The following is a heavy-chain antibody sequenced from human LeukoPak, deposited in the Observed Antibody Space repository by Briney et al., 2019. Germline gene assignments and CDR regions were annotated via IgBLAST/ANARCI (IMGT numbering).Heavy chain of an antibody. CDR1: GGTFSSYA. J-gene: IGHJ6*02. CDR3: ARVGEYCSSTSCPTHYYYYGMDV. CDR2: IIPILGIA. D-gene: IGHD2-2*01. Sequence: SVKVSCKASGGTFSSYAISWVRQAPGQGLEWMGRIIPILGIANYAQKFQGRVTITADKSTSTASMELSSLRSEDTAVYYCARVGEYCSSTSCPTHYYYYGMDVWGQGTTVTVSS. V-gene: IGHV1-69*04.